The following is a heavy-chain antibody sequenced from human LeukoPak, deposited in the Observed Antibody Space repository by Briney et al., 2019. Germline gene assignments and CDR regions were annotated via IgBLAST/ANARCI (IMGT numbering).Heavy chain of an antibody. CDR1: GFTFSSYW. V-gene: IGHV3-74*01. CDR2: INSDGSST. J-gene: IGHJ4*02. CDR3: ARAAAGTWSIDY. Sequence: GGSLRLSCAASGFTFSSYWMHWVRQAPGKGLVWVSRINSDGSSTIYADPVKGRFTISKDNAKNTLDLQLNSLRAEDTALYYCARAAAGTWSIDYWGQGTLVTVSP. D-gene: IGHD6-13*01.